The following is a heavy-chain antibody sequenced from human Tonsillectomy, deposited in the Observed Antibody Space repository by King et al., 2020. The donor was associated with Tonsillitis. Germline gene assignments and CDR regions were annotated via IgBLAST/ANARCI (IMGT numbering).Heavy chain of an antibody. V-gene: IGHV4-31*01. CDR1: GGSISSGGYY. Sequence: QLQESGPGLVKPSQTLSLTCTVSGGSISSGGYYWNWIRQHPGKGLEWIGYIYYSGSTYYNPSLKSLVTISVDTSKNQFSLKVSSVTAADTAVYYCAGGRHYGSGSYYNWFDPWGQGTLVTVSS. D-gene: IGHD3-10*01. CDR3: AGGRHYGSGSYYNWFDP. CDR2: IYYSGST. J-gene: IGHJ5*02.